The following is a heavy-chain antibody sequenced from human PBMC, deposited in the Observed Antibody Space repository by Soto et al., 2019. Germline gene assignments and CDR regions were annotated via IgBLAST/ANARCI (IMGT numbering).Heavy chain of an antibody. CDR2: INHSVIT. V-gene: IGHV4-34*01. J-gene: IGHJ4*02. CDR1: GGSFSGYY. D-gene: IGHD2-21*01. Sequence: SETLSLTCAVYGGSFSGYYWSWIRQPPGNGLYSIGEINHSVITNXXPSLKSRXXISVETSKNQXCLKLXCVTAAYTAVYYCARGRGVIIHWVQGTLVTVSS. CDR3: ARGRGVIIH.